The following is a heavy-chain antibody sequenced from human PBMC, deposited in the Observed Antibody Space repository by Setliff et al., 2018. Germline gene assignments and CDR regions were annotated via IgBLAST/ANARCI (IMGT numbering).Heavy chain of an antibody. CDR3: ARGGTFRYFDF. D-gene: IGHD5-12*01. V-gene: IGHV4-61*08. CDR2: IHYSGTT. CDR1: GGSISSGVYY. Sequence: SETLSLTCTVSGGSISSGVYYWAWIRQPPGKGLEWIGYIHYSGTTNYNPSLKSRVTLSLDTAKNQFSLELRAVTAADAALYYCARGGTFRYFDFWGQGAPVTVSS. J-gene: IGHJ4*02.